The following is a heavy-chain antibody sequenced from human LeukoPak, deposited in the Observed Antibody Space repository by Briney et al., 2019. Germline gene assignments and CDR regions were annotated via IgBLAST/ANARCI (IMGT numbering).Heavy chain of an antibody. CDR1: GGTFSSYA. J-gene: IGHJ5*02. D-gene: IGHD2-2*01. V-gene: IGHV1-69*05. CDR2: IIPIFGTA. CDR3: ARAIDCSSTSCFSRVVNT. Sequence: PVKVSCEASGGTFSSYAISWVRQAPGQGLEWMGRIIPIFGTANYAQKFQGRVTITTDESTSTAYMELSSLRSEDTAVYYCARAIDCSSTSCFSRVVNTWGQGTLVTVSS.